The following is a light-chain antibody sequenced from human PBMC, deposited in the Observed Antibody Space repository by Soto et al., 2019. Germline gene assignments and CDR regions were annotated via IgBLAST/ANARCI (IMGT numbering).Light chain of an antibody. CDR1: QSVSSSY. CDR2: GAS. V-gene: IGKV3-20*01. CDR3: QHYDSLPIT. Sequence: EIVLTQSPGTLSLSPGERATLSCRASQSVSSSYLAWYQQKPGQPPRLLIYGASSRATGIPDRFSGSGSGTDFTLTISRLEPEDFEVFYCQHYDSLPITFGQGTRLEI. J-gene: IGKJ5*01.